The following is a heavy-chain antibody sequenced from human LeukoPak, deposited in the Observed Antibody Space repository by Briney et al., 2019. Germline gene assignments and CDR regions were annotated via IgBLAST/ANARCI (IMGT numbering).Heavy chain of an antibody. CDR3: ARDGGHSYGDY. J-gene: IGHJ4*02. Sequence: GASVKVSCKASGYRFIAYYMHWVRQAPGQGLEWMGGIIPIFGTANYAQKFQGRVTITADESTSTAYMELSSLRSEDTAVYYCARDGGHSYGDYWGQGTLVTVSS. CDR2: IIPIFGTA. V-gene: IGHV1-69*13. D-gene: IGHD5-18*01. CDR1: GYRFIAYY.